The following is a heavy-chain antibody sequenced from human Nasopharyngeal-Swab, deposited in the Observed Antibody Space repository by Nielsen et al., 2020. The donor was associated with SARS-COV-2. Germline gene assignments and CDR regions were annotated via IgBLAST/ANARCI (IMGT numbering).Heavy chain of an antibody. CDR3: ARPYYDSSGYDAWFDP. Sequence: SETLSLTCTVSGGSISSSCYYWGWIRQPPGKGLEWIGSIYYSGSTYYNPSLKSQVTISVDTSKNEFSLKLSSVTAADTAVYYCARPYYDSSGYDAWFDPWGQGTLVTVSS. V-gene: IGHV4-39*01. D-gene: IGHD3-22*01. CDR1: GGSISSSCYY. CDR2: IYYSGST. J-gene: IGHJ5*02.